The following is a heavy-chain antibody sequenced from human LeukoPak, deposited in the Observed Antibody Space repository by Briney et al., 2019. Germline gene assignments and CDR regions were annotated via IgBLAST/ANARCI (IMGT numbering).Heavy chain of an antibody. CDR3: ARAFYYMDV. J-gene: IGHJ6*03. Sequence: SETLSLTCAVYGGSFSGYYWSWIRQPPGKGLEWIGEINHSGSTNYNPSLKSRVAISVDTSKNQFSLKLSSVTAADTAVYYCARAFYYMDVWGKGTTVTVSS. CDR2: INHSGST. CDR1: GGSFSGYY. V-gene: IGHV4-34*01.